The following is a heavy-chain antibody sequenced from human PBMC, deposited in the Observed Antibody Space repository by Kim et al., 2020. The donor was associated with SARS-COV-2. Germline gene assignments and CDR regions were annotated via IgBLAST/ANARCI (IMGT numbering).Heavy chain of an antibody. J-gene: IGHJ5*02. V-gene: IGHV4-34*01. CDR3: ARRGYRIYWFDP. D-gene: IGHD5-12*01. CDR2: INHSGST. Sequence: SETLSLTCAVYGGSFSGYYWSWIRQPPGKGLEWIGEINHSGSTNYNPSLKSRVTISVDTSKNQFSLKLSSVTAADTAVYYCARRGYRIYWFDPWGQGTLVTVSS. CDR1: GGSFSGYY.